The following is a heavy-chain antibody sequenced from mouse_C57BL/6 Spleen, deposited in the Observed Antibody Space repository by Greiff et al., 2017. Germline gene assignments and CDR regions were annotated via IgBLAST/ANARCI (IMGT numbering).Heavy chain of an antibody. CDR2: INPSTGGT. Sequence: EVQLQESGPELVKPGASVKISCKASGSSFTGYYMNWVQQSPEKSLEWIGEINPSTGGTTYNQKFKAKATLTVDKSSSTAYMQLKSLTSEDSAVYYCARSDGYYYAMDYWGQGTSVTVSS. V-gene: IGHV1-42*01. J-gene: IGHJ4*01. CDR3: ARSDGYYYAMDY. D-gene: IGHD2-3*01. CDR1: GSSFTGYY.